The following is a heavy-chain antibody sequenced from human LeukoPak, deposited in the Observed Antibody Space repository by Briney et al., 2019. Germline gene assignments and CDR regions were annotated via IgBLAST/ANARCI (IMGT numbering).Heavy chain of an antibody. CDR3: ARGRGTGTTIWYYYYGMDV. Sequence: SETLSLTCAVYGGSFSGYYWSWLRHPPGKGLEWIGEINHSGSTNYNPSLKSRVTISVDTSKNQFSLKLSAVTAADTAVYYCARGRGTGTTIWYYYYGMDVWGQGTTVTVSS. D-gene: IGHD1-7*01. V-gene: IGHV4-34*01. CDR1: GGSFSGYY. J-gene: IGHJ6*02. CDR2: INHSGST.